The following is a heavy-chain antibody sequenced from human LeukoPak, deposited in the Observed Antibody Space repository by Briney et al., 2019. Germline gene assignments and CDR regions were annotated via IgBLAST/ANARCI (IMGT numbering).Heavy chain of an antibody. V-gene: IGHV3-64*01. CDR2: ISSNGGST. J-gene: IGHJ4*02. D-gene: IGHD6-19*01. CDR1: GFTFSSYA. CDR3: ARARIAVAGTYDY. Sequence: GGSLRLSCAASGFTFSSYAMHWVRQAPGKGLEYVSAISSNGGSTYYANSVKGRFTISRDNSKNTLYLQMGSLRAEDMAVYYCARARIAVAGTYDYWSQGTLVTVSS.